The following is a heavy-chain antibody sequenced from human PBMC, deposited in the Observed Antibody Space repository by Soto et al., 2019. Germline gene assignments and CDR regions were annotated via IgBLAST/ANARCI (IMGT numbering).Heavy chain of an antibody. CDR3: VKRGSMGGYDYISNY. CDR1: GFTFSSYV. J-gene: IGHJ4*02. D-gene: IGHD5-12*01. CDR2: ISSDGTST. V-gene: IGHV3-64D*06. Sequence: GGSLRLSCSASGFTFSSYVMHWVRQTPGKGLEYVSAISSDGTSTYYADSVKGRFTISRDNSKNTLYLQMSSLRAEDTAVYYCVKRGSMGGYDYISNYWGQGTLVTVSS.